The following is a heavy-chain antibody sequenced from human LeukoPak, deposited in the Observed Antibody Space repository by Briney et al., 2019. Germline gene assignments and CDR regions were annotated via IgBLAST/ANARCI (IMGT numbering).Heavy chain of an antibody. J-gene: IGHJ4*02. V-gene: IGHV3-21*01. CDR2: ISSSSSHI. Sequence: GGSLRLSCAASGFTFSDYSMNWVRQAPGKGLEWVSSISSSSSHIYYADSVKGRFTVSRDNAKNSLYLQMNSLRTEDTAVYYCARAVAGTPDYWGQGTLVTVSS. D-gene: IGHD6-19*01. CDR1: GFTFSDYS. CDR3: ARAVAGTPDY.